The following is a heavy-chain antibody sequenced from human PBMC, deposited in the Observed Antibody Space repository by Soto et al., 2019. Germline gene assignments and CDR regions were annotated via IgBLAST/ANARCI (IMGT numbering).Heavy chain of an antibody. D-gene: IGHD2-2*01. CDR3: ARHFDPQRTSCYDY. Sequence: QLQLQESGPGLVKPSETLSLTCTVSGGSISSSSYYWGWIRQPPGKGLEWIGSIYYSGSTYYNPSLESRFTISVDTCKTQFSLKLSSVTAADTAVYYCARHFDPQRTSCYDYWGQGTLVTVSS. CDR1: GGSISSSSYY. J-gene: IGHJ4*02. V-gene: IGHV4-39*01. CDR2: IYYSGST.